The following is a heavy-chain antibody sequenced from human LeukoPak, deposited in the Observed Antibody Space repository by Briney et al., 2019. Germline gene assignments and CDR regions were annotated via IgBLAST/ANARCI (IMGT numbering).Heavy chain of an antibody. D-gene: IGHD3-9*01. V-gene: IGHV3-21*01. CDR3: ARSLTGYYTPFDY. Sequence: PGGSLRLSCAASGFTFSSYSMNWVRQAPGKGLEWVSSISSSSYIYYADSVKGRFTISRDNAKNSLYLQMNSLRAEDTAVYYCARSLTGYYTPFDYWGQGTLVTVSS. J-gene: IGHJ4*02. CDR1: GFTFSSYS. CDR2: ISSSSYI.